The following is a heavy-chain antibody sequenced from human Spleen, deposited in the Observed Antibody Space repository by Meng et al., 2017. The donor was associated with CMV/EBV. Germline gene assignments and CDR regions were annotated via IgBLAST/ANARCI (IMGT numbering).Heavy chain of an antibody. Sequence: SLRLSCAVSGFTVSNEFMSWVRQAPGKGLEWVSVIFGADTTNYADSVKGRLTISRDNSKNTVFLQMNSLRPEDTAVYYCARDCELGWGQGTMVTVSS. CDR2: IFGADTT. CDR1: GFTVSNEF. J-gene: IGHJ1*01. D-gene: IGHD3-16*01. V-gene: IGHV3-53*05. CDR3: ARDCELG.